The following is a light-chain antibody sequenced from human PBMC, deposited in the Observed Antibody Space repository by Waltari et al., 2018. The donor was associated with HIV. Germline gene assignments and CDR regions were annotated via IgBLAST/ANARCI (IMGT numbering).Light chain of an antibody. CDR3: QAWDSSTDFV. J-gene: IGLJ2*01. CDR2: QDT. V-gene: IGLV3-1*01. CDR1: KLGDKY. Sequence: SYELTQPPSVSVSPGQTASITCSGDKLGDKYACWYQQKPGQSPVLVIYQDTKRPSGIPERFSGSNSGNTATLTISGTQAIDEADYYCQAWDSSTDFVFGGGTKLTVL.